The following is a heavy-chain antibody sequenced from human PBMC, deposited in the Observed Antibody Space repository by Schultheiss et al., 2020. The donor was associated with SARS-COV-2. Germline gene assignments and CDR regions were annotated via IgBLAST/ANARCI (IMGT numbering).Heavy chain of an antibody. CDR1: GFTFSSSW. V-gene: IGHV3-52*02. J-gene: IGHJ5*02. CDR3: ARQTLTGTTSWENWFDP. D-gene: IGHD1-7*01. Sequence: GGSLRLSCAASGFTFSSSWMHWVCQAPEKGQEWVADIKCDGSEKYYVDSVKGRFTISRDNAKNSLYLQMNSLRAEDTAVYYCARQTLTGTTSWENWFDPWGQGTLVTVSS. CDR2: IKCDGSEK.